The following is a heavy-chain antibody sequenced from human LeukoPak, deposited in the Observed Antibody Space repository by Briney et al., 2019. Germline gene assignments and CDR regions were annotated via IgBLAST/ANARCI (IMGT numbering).Heavy chain of an antibody. J-gene: IGHJ3*02. CDR1: GYTFTGYY. D-gene: IGHD5-24*01. Sequence: ASVKVSCKASGYTFTGYYIHWVRQAPGQGLEWMGLINPGGDNTNYAQNFQGRVTMTRDTSASTVYMELSSLRSEDTAIYYCARIRDGYNDAYDIWGQGTVVTVPS. CDR2: INPGGDNT. V-gene: IGHV1-46*01. CDR3: ARIRDGYNDAYDI.